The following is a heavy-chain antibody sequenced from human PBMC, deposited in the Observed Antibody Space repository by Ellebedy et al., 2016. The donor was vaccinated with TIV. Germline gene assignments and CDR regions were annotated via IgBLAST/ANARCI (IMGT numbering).Heavy chain of an antibody. CDR3: AREVIGVDGIQPNYDS. Sequence: AASVKVSCKASGYSFTTYAMHWVRQAPGQRLEWMGWINAGNGNTKYSQKFQSRVTITRDTSASTAYMQLSSLRSEDTAVYYCAREVIGVDGIQPNYDSWGQGSLVTVSS. CDR2: INAGNGNT. J-gene: IGHJ4*02. CDR1: GYSFTTYA. V-gene: IGHV1-3*01. D-gene: IGHD6-13*01.